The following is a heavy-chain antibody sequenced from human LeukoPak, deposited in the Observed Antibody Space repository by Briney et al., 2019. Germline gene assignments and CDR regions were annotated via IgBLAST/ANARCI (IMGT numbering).Heavy chain of an antibody. CDR1: GFTFSSYW. Sequence: GGSLRLSCAASGFTFSSYWMSWVRQAPGKGLEWVANIKQDGSEKYYVDSVKGRFTISRDNAKNSLYLQMNSLRAEDTAVYYCARGLSVVVVPAALHYYYMDVWGKGTTVTVSS. CDR2: IKQDGSEK. V-gene: IGHV3-7*01. D-gene: IGHD2-2*01. CDR3: ARGLSVVVVPAALHYYYMDV. J-gene: IGHJ6*03.